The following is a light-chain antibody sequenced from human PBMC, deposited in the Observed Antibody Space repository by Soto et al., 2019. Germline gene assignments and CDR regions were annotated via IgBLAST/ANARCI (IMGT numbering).Light chain of an antibody. Sequence: QSALTQPASVSGSPGQSITISCTGTSSDVRSYNLVSWYQQHPGKAPKLMIYEGNKRPSGVSNRFSGSQSANTASLTISGVQTEDEADYYCCLYSGTNTLVFGTGTKLTVL. CDR3: CLYSGTNTLV. CDR1: SSDVRSYNL. CDR2: EGN. V-gene: IGLV2-23*01. J-gene: IGLJ1*01.